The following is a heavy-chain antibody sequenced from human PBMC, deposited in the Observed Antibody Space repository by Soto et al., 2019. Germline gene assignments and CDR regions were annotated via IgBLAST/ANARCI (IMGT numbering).Heavy chain of an antibody. J-gene: IGHJ4*02. D-gene: IGHD5-18*01. CDR3: ARGRRYSYGYGVY. Sequence: ASVKVSCKASGYTFTSYAMHWVRQAPGQRLEWMGWINAGNGNTKYSQKFQGRVTITRDTSASTAYMELSSLRSEDTAVYYCARGRRYSYGYGVYWGQGTLVTVSS. CDR2: INAGNGNT. V-gene: IGHV1-3*01. CDR1: GYTFTSYA.